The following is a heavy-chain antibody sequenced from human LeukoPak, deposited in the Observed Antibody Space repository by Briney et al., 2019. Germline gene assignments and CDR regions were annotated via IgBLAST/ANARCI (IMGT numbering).Heavy chain of an antibody. CDR1: GYTFTSYG. V-gene: IGHV1-18*01. D-gene: IGHD6-13*01. CDR2: ISAYNGNT. Sequence: GASVKVSCKASGYTFTSYGISWVRQAPGQGLEWMGWISAYNGNTNYAQKLQGRVTMTTDTSTSTAYMELRSLRSDDTAVYYCARVGRDDSSWYLVPLDYWGQGTLVTVSS. CDR3: ARVGRDDSSWYLVPLDY. J-gene: IGHJ4*02.